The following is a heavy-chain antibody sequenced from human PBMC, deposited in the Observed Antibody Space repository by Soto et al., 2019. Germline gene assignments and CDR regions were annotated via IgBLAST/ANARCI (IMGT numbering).Heavy chain of an antibody. J-gene: IGHJ4*02. V-gene: IGHV4-34*01. CDR2: INHSGST. CDR3: ARLGYSGSYYALDY. Sequence: QVQLQQWGAGLLKPSETLSLTCAVYGGSFSGYYWSWIRQPPGKGLEWIGEINHSGSTNYNPSLKSRVTISVDTSKNQFSLKLSSVTAADTAVYYCARLGYSGSYYALDYCGQGTLVTVSS. CDR1: GGSFSGYY. D-gene: IGHD1-26*01.